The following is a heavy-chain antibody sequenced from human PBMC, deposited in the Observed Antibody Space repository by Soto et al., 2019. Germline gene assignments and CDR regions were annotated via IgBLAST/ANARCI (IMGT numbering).Heavy chain of an antibody. J-gene: IGHJ5*01. CDR3: ARGRYCRTGRCFPNWFDS. D-gene: IGHD2-15*01. V-gene: IGHV4-30-4*01. Sequence: SETLSLTCSVSGDSISTVDYFWAWIRQPPGQALEYIGYIYKSTTTYYNPSFESRVAISLETSKSQFSLTVTSVTAADTAVYFCARGRYCRTGRCFPNWFDSWGQGTLVTVSS. CDR1: GDSISTVDYF. CDR2: IYKSTTT.